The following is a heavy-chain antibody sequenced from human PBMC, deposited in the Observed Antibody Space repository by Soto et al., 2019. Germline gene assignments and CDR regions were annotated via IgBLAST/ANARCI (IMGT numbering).Heavy chain of an antibody. CDR1: GGTFSSYT. D-gene: IGHD2-2*01. J-gene: IGHJ3*02. CDR3: ARALLSTSRPTGCHAFDI. V-gene: IGHV1-69*02. CDR2: IIPILGIA. Sequence: QVQLVQSGAEVKKPGSSVKVSCKASGGTFSSYTISWVRQAPGQGLEWMGRIIPILGIANYAQKFQGRVTITADKSTSTAYMELSSLRSEDTVVYYCARALLSTSRPTGCHAFDIWGQGTMVTVSS.